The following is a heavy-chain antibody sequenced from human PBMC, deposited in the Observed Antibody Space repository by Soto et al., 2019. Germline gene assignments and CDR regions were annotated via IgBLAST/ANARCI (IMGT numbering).Heavy chain of an antibody. J-gene: IGHJ3*02. Sequence: PGGSLRLSCAASGFTFSSYWTHWIRQAPGKGLVWVSRINRDGSTTSYADSVKGRFTISRDNAKNTLYLQMNSLRAEDTAVYYCVRDGSGSAFDIWGQGXMVTV. CDR1: GFTFSSYW. CDR3: VRDGSGSAFDI. D-gene: IGHD3-10*01. CDR2: INRDGSTT. V-gene: IGHV3-74*01.